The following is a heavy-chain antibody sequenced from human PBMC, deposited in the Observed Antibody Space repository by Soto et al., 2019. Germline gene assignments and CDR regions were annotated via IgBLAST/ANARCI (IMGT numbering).Heavy chain of an antibody. Sequence: PGGSLRLSCAASGFTFSSYGMHWVRQAPGKGLEWVAVISYDGSNKYYADSVKGRFTISRDNSKNTLYLQMNSLRAEDTAVYYCAKDFGDYPDYYYYGMDVWGQGTTVTVSS. D-gene: IGHD4-17*01. CDR1: GFTFSSYG. J-gene: IGHJ6*02. CDR2: ISYDGSNK. V-gene: IGHV3-30*18. CDR3: AKDFGDYPDYYYYGMDV.